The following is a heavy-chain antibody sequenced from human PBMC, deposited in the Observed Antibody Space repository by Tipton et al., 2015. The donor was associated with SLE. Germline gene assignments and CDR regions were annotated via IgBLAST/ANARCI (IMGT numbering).Heavy chain of an antibody. V-gene: IGHV4-59*08. D-gene: IGHD1/OR15-1a*01. CDR1: GGSISSHY. J-gene: IGHJ6*02. Sequence: TLSLTCTVSGGSISSHYWSWIRQPPGKGLEWIGYIYYSGSTNYNPSLKSRVTISVDTSKNQFSLKLSSVTAADTAVYYCARRTAPDVWGQGTTVTVSS. CDR2: IYYSGST. CDR3: ARRTAPDV.